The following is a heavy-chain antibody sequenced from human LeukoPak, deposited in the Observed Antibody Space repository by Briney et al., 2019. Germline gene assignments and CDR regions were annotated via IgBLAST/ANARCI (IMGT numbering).Heavy chain of an antibody. Sequence: ASVTVSCKASGYTFTGYYMHWVRQAPGQGLEWMGWINPNSGGTNYAQKFQGWVTMTRDTSISTAYMELSRLRSDDTAVYYCAREGGGRLSGSPDAFDIWGQGTMVTVSS. V-gene: IGHV1-2*04. CDR2: INPNSGGT. CDR3: AREGGGRLSGSPDAFDI. J-gene: IGHJ3*02. CDR1: GYTFTGYY. D-gene: IGHD5-12*01.